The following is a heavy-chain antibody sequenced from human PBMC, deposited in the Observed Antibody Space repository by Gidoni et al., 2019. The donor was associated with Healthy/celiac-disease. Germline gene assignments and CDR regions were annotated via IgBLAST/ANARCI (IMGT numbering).Heavy chain of an antibody. V-gene: IGHV3-9*01. J-gene: IGHJ4*02. CDR1: GFTFDDYA. CDR3: AKGGIAARHGPFDY. CDR2: ISWNSGSI. D-gene: IGHD6-6*01. Sequence: EVQLVESGGGLVQPGRSLRLSCAASGFTFDDYAMHWVRQAPGKGLEWVSGISWNSGSIGYADSVKGRFTISRDNAKNSLYLQMNSLRAEDTALYYCAKGGIAARHGPFDYWGQGTLVTVSS.